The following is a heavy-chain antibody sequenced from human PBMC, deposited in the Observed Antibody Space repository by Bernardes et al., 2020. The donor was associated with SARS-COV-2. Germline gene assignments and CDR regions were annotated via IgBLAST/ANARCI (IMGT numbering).Heavy chain of an antibody. CDR2: IYPGDSDT. D-gene: IGHD3-9*01. J-gene: IGHJ5*02. CDR1: GYSFTSYW. CDR3: ARHESYYDILTGYYSNWFDP. V-gene: IGHV5-51*01. Sequence: GESLKISCKGSGYSFTSYWIGWVRQMPGKGLEWMGIIYPGDSDTRYSPSFQGQVTISADKSISTAYLQWSSLKASDTAMYYCARHESYYDILTGYYSNWFDPWGQGTLVTVSS.